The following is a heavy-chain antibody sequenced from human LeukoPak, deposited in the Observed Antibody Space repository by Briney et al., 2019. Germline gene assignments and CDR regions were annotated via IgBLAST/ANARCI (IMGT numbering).Heavy chain of an antibody. V-gene: IGHV4-34*01. CDR3: ARVGTARPSDY. D-gene: IGHD6-6*01. CDR2: INHSGRT. CDR1: GGSFSGYY. J-gene: IGHJ4*02. Sequence: SETLSLTCAVYGGSFSGYYWSWIRQPPGKGLEWIGEINHSGRTNYNPSLKSRVTKSVDTSKNQFSLKLSSVTAADTAVYYCARVGTARPSDYWGQGTLVTVSS.